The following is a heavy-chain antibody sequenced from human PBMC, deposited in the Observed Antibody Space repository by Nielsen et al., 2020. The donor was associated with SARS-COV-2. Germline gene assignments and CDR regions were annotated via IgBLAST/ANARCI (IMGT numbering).Heavy chain of an antibody. CDR2: ISFDGLYK. D-gene: IGHD6-13*01. CDR1: GFNFRSYA. Sequence: SLKISCAASGFNFRSYAIHWVRQAPGKGLEWVTVISFDGLYKQYKDSVKGRFSISRDNSENTVSLQMDSLRSEDTAVYYCAREDRTNWYGVDYWGQGTLVTVSS. V-gene: IGHV3-30*04. J-gene: IGHJ4*02. CDR3: AREDRTNWYGVDY.